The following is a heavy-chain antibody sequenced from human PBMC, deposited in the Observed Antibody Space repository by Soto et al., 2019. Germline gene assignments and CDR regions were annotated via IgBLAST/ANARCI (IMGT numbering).Heavy chain of an antibody. D-gene: IGHD2-2*01. V-gene: IGHV3-30*18. CDR1: GFTFSSYG. Sequence: PGGSLRLSCAASGFTFSSYGMHWVRQAPGKGLEWVAVISYDGSNKYYADSVKGRFTISRDNSKNTLYLQMNSLRAEDTAVYYCAKGGIVVVPAAWFDPWGQGTLVTVSS. CDR2: ISYDGSNK. J-gene: IGHJ5*02. CDR3: AKGGIVVVPAAWFDP.